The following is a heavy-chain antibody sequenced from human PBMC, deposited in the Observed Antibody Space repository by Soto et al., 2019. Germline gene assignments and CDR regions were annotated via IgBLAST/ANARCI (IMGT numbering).Heavy chain of an antibody. V-gene: IGHV1-69*06. Sequence: QVQLVQSGAEVKKPGSSVKVSCKASGGTFSSYAISWVRQAPGQGLEWMGGIIPIFGTANYAQKFQGRVTITADKSTSTAYMELSSLRPEHTAVYYCAREGMIVVVPAAIDNYYYYGMDVWGQGTTVTVSS. CDR2: IIPIFGTA. D-gene: IGHD2-2*01. CDR3: AREGMIVVVPAAIDNYYYYGMDV. CDR1: GGTFSSYA. J-gene: IGHJ6*02.